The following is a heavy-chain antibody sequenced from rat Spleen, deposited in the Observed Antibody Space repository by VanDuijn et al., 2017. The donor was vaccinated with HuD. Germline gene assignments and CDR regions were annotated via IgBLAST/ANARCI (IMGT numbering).Heavy chain of an antibody. D-gene: IGHD3-8*01. CDR3: ASPRPVYPFAY. Sequence: EVQLVESDGGLVQPGRSLKLSCAASGFTFSDSYMAWARQAPTTGLEWVTTISSDGGGNFYRDSVKGQFTISRDNAESTLYLQMDSLRSEDTATYYCASPRPVYPFAYWGQGTLVTVSS. J-gene: IGHJ3*01. CDR1: GFTFSDSY. CDR2: ISSDGGGN. V-gene: IGHV5-29*01.